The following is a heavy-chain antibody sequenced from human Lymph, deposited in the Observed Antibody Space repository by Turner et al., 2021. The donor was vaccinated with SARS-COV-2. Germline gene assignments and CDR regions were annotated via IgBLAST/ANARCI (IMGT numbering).Heavy chain of an antibody. V-gene: IGHV3-23*01. D-gene: IGHD3-22*01. CDR2: SSGSGGST. Sequence: EVQLLESGGGLVQPGGSLRLSCAASGLTFSSSAMSWVRQAPGKGLEWVSISSGSGGSTNYADSVKGRFTISRDNSKNTLYLQMNSLRAEDTAVYYCAKNEMSMIVVAITLFDYWGQGTLVTVSS. J-gene: IGHJ4*02. CDR3: AKNEMSMIVVAITLFDY. CDR1: GLTFSSSA.